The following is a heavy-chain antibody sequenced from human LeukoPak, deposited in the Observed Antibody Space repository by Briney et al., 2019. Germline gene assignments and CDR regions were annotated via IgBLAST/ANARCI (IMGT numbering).Heavy chain of an antibody. CDR3: AKDTPNYDFWSGYPSLNGMDV. V-gene: IGHV3-30*18. D-gene: IGHD3-3*01. J-gene: IGHJ6*02. CDR2: ISPDGSGK. Sequence: GGSLRLSCAASGFTFSTYGMHWVRQAPGKGLEWVAVISPDGSGKHYADSVKGRFTISRDNSKNSLYLQMNSLRTEDTALYYCAKDTPNYDFWSGYPSLNGMDVWGQGTTVTVSS. CDR1: GFTFSTYG.